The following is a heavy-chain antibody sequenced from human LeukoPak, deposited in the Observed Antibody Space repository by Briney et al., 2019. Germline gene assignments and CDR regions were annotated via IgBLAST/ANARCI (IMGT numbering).Heavy chain of an antibody. D-gene: IGHD2-15*01. V-gene: IGHV3-53*01. Sequence: GGSLRLSCAASGFIVSSNYMSWVRQAPGKRLEWVSVIYSGGSTYYADSVKGRFTISRDNSKNTLYLQMNSLRAEDTAVYYCARDFREGYCSGGSCYGGFDYWGQGTLVTVSS. CDR1: GFIVSSNY. J-gene: IGHJ4*02. CDR3: ARDFREGYCSGGSCYGGFDY. CDR2: IYSGGST.